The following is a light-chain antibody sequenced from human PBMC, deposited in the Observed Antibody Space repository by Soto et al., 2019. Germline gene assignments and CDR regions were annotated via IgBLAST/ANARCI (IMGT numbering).Light chain of an antibody. CDR2: LYSDGSH. J-gene: IGLJ2*01. Sequence: QSVLTQSPSASASLGASVKLTCTLSSGHSSYAIAWHQQQPEKGPRYLMKLYSDGSHTKGDGIPDRFSGSSSGAERYLTISRLQSEDEADYYCQTWGTGIQVFGGGTKLTVL. V-gene: IGLV4-69*01. CDR3: QTWGTGIQV. CDR1: SGHSSYA.